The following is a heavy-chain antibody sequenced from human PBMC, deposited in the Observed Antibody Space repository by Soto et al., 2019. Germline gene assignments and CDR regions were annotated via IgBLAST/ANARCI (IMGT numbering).Heavy chain of an antibody. CDR2: ISGSGGIT. V-gene: IGHV3-23*01. CDR3: GSKLSSGWYFCFDY. Sequence: TGGSLRLSCAASGFTFTSYAMNWVRQAPGKGLEWVSAISGSGGITYYADSVKRRFTISTDNSRNTLYLQMNSLRAEDTAVYYCGSKLSSGWYFCFDYWGQGALVTVSS. CDR1: GFTFTSYA. J-gene: IGHJ4*02. D-gene: IGHD6-19*01.